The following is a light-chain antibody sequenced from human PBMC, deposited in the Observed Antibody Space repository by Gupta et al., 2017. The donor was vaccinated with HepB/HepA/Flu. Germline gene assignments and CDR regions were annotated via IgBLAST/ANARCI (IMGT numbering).Light chain of an antibody. V-gene: IGLV1-40*01. J-gene: IGLJ1*01. CDR2: GDI. CDR3: KSYDSGLRVFYV. Sequence: QSVLTQPPSVSGAPGQRVTISCTGNNSNIGAGSDVHWYQQFPGTAPKLVIFGDINRPAGVPDRFSGSKSGTSATLTITGLQAEEAADYYCKSYDSGLRVFYVFEVGPRSP. CDR1: NSNIGAGSD.